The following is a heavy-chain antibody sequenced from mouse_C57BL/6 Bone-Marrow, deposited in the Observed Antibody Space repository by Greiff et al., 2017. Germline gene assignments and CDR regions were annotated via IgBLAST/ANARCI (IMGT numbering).Heavy chain of an antibody. CDR2: IYPGSGNT. V-gene: IGHV1-66*01. CDR3: ARDHYYGSSERAMDY. J-gene: IGHJ4*01. CDR1: GYSFTSYY. Sequence: QVQLQQSGPELVKPGASVKISCKASGYSFTSYYIHWVKQRPGQGLEWIGWIYPGSGNTKYNEKFKGKATLTADTSSSTAYMQLSSLTSEDSAVYYCARDHYYGSSERAMDYWGQGTSVTVSS. D-gene: IGHD1-1*01.